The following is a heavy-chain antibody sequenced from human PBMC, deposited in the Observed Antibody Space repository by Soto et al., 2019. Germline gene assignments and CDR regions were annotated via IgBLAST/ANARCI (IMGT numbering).Heavy chain of an antibody. D-gene: IGHD3-3*01. CDR3: ARDRTKITIFGVVIIKEYDY. CDR2: IWYDGSNK. Sequence: GGSLRLSCAASGFTFSSYGMHWVRQAPGKGLEWVAVIWYDGSNKYYADSVKGRFTISRDNSKNTLYLQMNSLRAEDTAVYYCARDRTKITIFGVVIIKEYDYWGQGT. V-gene: IGHV3-33*01. J-gene: IGHJ4*02. CDR1: GFTFSSYG.